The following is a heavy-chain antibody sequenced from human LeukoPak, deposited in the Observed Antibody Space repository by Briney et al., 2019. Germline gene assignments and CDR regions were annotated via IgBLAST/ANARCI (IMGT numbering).Heavy chain of an antibody. D-gene: IGHD3-3*01. CDR1: GFTFSSYS. J-gene: IGHJ5*02. V-gene: IGHV3-48*02. CDR3: AREAYYDFWSGSYNWFDP. CDR2: ISSSSSTI. Sequence: GGSLRLSCAASGFTFSSYSMNWVRQAPGKGLEWVSYISSSSSTIYYADSVKGRFTISRDSAENSLYLQMNSLRDEDTAVYYCAREAYYDFWSGSYNWFDPWGQGTLVTVSS.